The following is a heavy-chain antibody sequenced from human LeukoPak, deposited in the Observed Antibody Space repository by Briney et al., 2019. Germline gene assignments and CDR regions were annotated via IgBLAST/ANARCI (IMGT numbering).Heavy chain of an antibody. CDR3: AKVIVATKYNWFDP. V-gene: IGHV4-59*01. J-gene: IGHJ5*02. Sequence: SETLSLTCTVPGGSISSYYWSWIRQPPGKGLEWIGYIYYSGSTNYNPPLKSRVTISVDTSKNQFSLKLSSVTAADTAVYYCAKVIVATKYNWFDPWGQGTLVTVSS. CDR1: GGSISSYY. D-gene: IGHD5-12*01. CDR2: IYYSGST.